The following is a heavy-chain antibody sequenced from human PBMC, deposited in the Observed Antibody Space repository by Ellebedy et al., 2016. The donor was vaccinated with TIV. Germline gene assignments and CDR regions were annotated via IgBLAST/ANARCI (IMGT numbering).Heavy chain of an antibody. CDR2: IYPGDSDA. CDR1: GYSFTNFW. Sequence: GESLKISCSASGYSFTNFWIGWVRQMPGKGLEWMGLIYPGDSDARYNPSFEGQVTISVDKSINTAYLHWSSLKASDAAVYYCPRHYSTTGFLDVWGQGTLVTVSS. V-gene: IGHV5-51*01. D-gene: IGHD1-1*01. CDR3: PRHYSTTGFLDV. J-gene: IGHJ4*02.